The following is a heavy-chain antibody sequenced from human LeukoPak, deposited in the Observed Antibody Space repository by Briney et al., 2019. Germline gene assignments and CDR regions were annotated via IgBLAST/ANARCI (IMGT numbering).Heavy chain of an antibody. CDR1: GYTFTSYG. CDR3: ARGYYDSSGYYLFDP. Sequence: GASVKVSCKASGYTFTSYGISWVRQAPGQGLEWMGWISAYNGNTNYAQKLQGRVTMTTDTSTSTAYMELRSLRSEDTAVYYCARGYYDSSGYYLFDPWGQGTLVTVSS. V-gene: IGHV1-18*01. J-gene: IGHJ5*02. CDR2: ISAYNGNT. D-gene: IGHD3-22*01.